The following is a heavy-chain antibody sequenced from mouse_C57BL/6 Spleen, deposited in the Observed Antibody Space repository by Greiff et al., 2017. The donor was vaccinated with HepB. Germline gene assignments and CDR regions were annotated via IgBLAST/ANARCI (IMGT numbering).Heavy chain of an antibody. J-gene: IGHJ4*01. CDR1: GFTFSDYG. D-gene: IGHD2-3*01. CDR3: ASDGYLYAMDY. Sequence: EVKVVESGGGLVKPGGSLKLSCAASGFTFSDYGMHWVRQAPEKGLEWVAYISSGSSTIYYADTVKGRFTISRDNAKNTLFLQMTSLRSEDTAMYYCASDGYLYAMDYWGQGTSVTVSS. CDR2: ISSGSSTI. V-gene: IGHV5-17*01.